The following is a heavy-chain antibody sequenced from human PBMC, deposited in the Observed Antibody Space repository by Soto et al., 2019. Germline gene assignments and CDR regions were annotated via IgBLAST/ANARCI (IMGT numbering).Heavy chain of an antibody. CDR2: INHSGST. Sequence: PSETLSLTCAVYGGSFSGYYWSWIRQPPGKGLEWMGEINHSGSTNYNPSLTSRVTISVDTSTNQFSLKLSSVTAADTAVYYCARQLTIFGVVIPKGDYYYYGMDDWGQGTTVTVSS. CDR3: ARQLTIFGVVIPKGDYYYYGMDD. D-gene: IGHD3-3*01. CDR1: GGSFSGYY. V-gene: IGHV4-34*01. J-gene: IGHJ6*02.